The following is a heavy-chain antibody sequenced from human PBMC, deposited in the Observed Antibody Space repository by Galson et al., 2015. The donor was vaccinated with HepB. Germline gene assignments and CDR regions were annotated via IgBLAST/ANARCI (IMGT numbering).Heavy chain of an antibody. V-gene: IGHV3-30-3*01. D-gene: IGHD4-23*01. J-gene: IGHJ4*02. CDR2: ISYDGSNK. CDR1: GFTFSSYA. CDR3: ARTPGDYGGNSWPFDY. Sequence: SLRLSCAASGFTFSSYAMHWVRQAPGKGLEWVAVISYDGSNKYYADSVKGRFTISRDNSKNTLYLQMNSLRAEDTAVYYCARTPGDYGGNSWPFDYWGQGTLVTVSS.